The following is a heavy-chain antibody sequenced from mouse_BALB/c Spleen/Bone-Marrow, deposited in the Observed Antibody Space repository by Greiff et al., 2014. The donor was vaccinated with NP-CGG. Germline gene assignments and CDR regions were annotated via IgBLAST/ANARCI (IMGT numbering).Heavy chain of an antibody. V-gene: IGHV2-6-2*01. D-gene: IGHD2-2*01. J-gene: IGHJ4*01. Sequence: QVQLQQSGPDLVAPSQSLSITCTVSGFSLTLYGVHWVRQSPGKGLEWLVVIWNDGTTTYKSALESRLSISKDNSKSQVFLKLNSLQTDDAAMYYCARHERGYPYAMDYWGQGTSVTVSS. CDR3: ARHERGYPYAMDY. CDR2: IWNDGTT. CDR1: GFSLTLYG.